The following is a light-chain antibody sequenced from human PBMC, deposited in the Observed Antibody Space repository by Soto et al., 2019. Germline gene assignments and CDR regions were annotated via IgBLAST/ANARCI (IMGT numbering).Light chain of an antibody. CDR3: QQYNNWTPWT. J-gene: IGKJ1*01. CDR2: DVS. CDR1: HRVSTY. V-gene: IGKV3-15*01. Sequence: AQSPATLSVSSGASATLSCRASHRVSTYLAWYQQKPGQAPRLLIYDVSTRATGIPDRFSGSGSGTEFTLTISSLQPEDFAVYFCQQYNNWTPWTFGQGTKVDI.